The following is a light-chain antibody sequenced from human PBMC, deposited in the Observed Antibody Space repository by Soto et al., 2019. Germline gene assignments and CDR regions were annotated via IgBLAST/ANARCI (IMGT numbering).Light chain of an antibody. Sequence: QAVVTQPPSASASLGASVKLTCTLSSGHSSNVISWHQQQPEKGPRFLMKVNSDGSHSKGDGIPDRFSGSSSGAERYLTISSLQSEDEADYYCQTWGTVGVFGGGTKVTVL. CDR1: SGHSSNV. CDR2: VNSDGSH. CDR3: QTWGTVGV. V-gene: IGLV4-69*02. J-gene: IGLJ2*01.